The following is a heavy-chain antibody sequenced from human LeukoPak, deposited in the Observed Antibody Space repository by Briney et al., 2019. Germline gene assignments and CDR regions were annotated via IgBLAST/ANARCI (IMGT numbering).Heavy chain of an antibody. CDR2: MNPNSGNT. V-gene: IGHV1-8*03. CDR3: ARAHSSSSGSFDY. J-gene: IGHJ4*02. D-gene: IGHD6-13*01. Sequence: ASVKVSCKASGYTFTSYDINWVRQATGQGLEWMGWMNPNSGNTGYAQKFQGRVTTTRNTSISTAYMELSSLRSEDTAVYYCARAHSSSSGSFDYWGQGTLVTVSS. CDR1: GYTFTSYD.